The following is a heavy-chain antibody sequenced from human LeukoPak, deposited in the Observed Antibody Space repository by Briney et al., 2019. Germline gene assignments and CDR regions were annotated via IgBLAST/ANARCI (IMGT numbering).Heavy chain of an antibody. V-gene: IGHV3-30*02. CDR1: GFTFSSYG. CDR3: EKDAVAANRYFDY. J-gene: IGHJ4*02. Sequence: PGRSLRLSCAASGFTFSSYGMHWVRQAPGKGLEWVAFIRYDGSNNYYADSVKGRFTISRDNSKNTLYLQMNSLRAEDTAVYYCEKDAVAANRYFDYWGQGTLVTVSS. CDR2: IRYDGSNN. D-gene: IGHD6-19*01.